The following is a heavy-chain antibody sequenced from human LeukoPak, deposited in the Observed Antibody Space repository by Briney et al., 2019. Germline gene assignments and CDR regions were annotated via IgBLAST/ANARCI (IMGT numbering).Heavy chain of an antibody. CDR2: IYKDGKI. CDR1: GFTVSSTY. J-gene: IGHJ4*02. Sequence: GGSLRLSCAASGFTVSSTYMSWVRQAPGKGLEWVSVIYKDGKIYYIDSVKGRFTISRDTSKNTLYLQMNSLRVEDTAVYYCASRHCSGGDCYFAGANPFDHWGQGTLVTVSS. V-gene: IGHV3-53*01. D-gene: IGHD2-21*01. CDR3: ASRHCSGGDCYFAGANPFDH.